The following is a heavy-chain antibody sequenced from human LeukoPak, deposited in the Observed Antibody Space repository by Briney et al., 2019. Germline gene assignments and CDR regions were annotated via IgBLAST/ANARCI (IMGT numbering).Heavy chain of an antibody. D-gene: IGHD2-15*01. V-gene: IGHV3-64D*09. CDR3: VRGYSFGPYGMDV. CDR2: ISDSGGST. CDR1: GFPFSSYA. J-gene: IGHJ6*02. Sequence: GGSLRLSCSASGFPFSSYAMHWVRQAPGKGLEYVSAISDSGGSTYYADSVKGRFTISRDNSKNTLYLQMSSLRAEDSAVYFCVRGYSFGPYGMDVWGQGTTVTVSS.